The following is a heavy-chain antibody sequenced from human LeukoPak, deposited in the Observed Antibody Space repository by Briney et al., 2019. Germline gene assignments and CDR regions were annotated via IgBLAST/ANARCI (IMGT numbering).Heavy chain of an antibody. CDR2: ISYDGSNK. J-gene: IGHJ5*02. CDR1: GFTFSSYA. Sequence: PGGSLRLSCAASGFTFSSYAMHWVRQAPGKGLEWVAVISYDGSNKYYADSVKGRFTISRDNSKNTLYLQMNSLRAEDTAVYYCAKGTYCGGDCYSNNWFDPWGQGTLVTVSS. CDR3: AKGTYCGGDCYSNNWFDP. D-gene: IGHD2-21*02. V-gene: IGHV3-30-3*01.